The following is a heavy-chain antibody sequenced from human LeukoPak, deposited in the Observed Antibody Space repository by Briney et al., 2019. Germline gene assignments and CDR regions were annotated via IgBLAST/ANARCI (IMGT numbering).Heavy chain of an antibody. V-gene: IGHV4-30-2*01. CDR2: IYHSGST. D-gene: IGHD6-13*01. CDR1: GGSISSGGYY. CDR3: ARDMEQQLGFDP. J-gene: IGHJ5*02. Sequence: SQTLSLTCTVSGGSISSGGYYWSWIRQPPGKGLEWIGYIYHSGSTYYNPSLKSRVTISVDRSKNQFSLKLSSVTAADTAVYYCARDMEQQLGFDPWGQGTLVTVSS.